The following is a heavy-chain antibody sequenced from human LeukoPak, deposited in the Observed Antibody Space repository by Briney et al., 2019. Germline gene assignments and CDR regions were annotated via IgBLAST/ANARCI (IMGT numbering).Heavy chain of an antibody. J-gene: IGHJ6*04. CDR3: AELGITMIGGV. V-gene: IGHV3-48*03. CDR1: GFTFSSYE. CDR2: ISISCSAT. Sequence: GGSLRLSCAASGFTFSSYEMNWVRPAPGKGLEWVSYISISCSATYYADSVKGRFTISRDNAKNSLYLQMTSLRAEDTAVYYCAELGITMIGGVWGKGTTVTISS. D-gene: IGHD3-10*02.